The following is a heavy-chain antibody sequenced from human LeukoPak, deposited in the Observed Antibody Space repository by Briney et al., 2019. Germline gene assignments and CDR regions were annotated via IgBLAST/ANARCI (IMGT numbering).Heavy chain of an antibody. Sequence: ASVKVSCKASGGTFSSYAISWVRQAPGQGLEWMGRIIPILGIANYAQKFQGRVTITADKSTSTAYMELSSLRSEDTAVYYCAAGSGTAMVRIDYWGQGTLVTVSS. V-gene: IGHV1-69*04. J-gene: IGHJ4*02. CDR2: IIPILGIA. D-gene: IGHD5-18*01. CDR1: GGTFSSYA. CDR3: AAGSGTAMVRIDY.